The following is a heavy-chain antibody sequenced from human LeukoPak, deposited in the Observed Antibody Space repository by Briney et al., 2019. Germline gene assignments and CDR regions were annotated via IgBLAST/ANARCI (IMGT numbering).Heavy chain of an antibody. Sequence: GGSLRLSCAASGFTLKMYSMNWVRQAPGKGLEWVSYVSSSSSLIYYSDSVRGRFTISRDSGTNSLSLQMNSLRVEDTAVYYCAREDGYCSGGSCYTWYYMDVWGKGTTVTVSS. CDR2: VSSSSSLI. CDR1: GFTLKMYS. J-gene: IGHJ6*03. V-gene: IGHV3-48*01. CDR3: AREDGYCSGGSCYTWYYMDV. D-gene: IGHD2-15*01.